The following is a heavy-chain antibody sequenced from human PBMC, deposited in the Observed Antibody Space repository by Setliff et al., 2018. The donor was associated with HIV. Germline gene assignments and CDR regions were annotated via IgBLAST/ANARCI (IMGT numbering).Heavy chain of an antibody. V-gene: IGHV1-18*01. Sequence: GASVKVSCKASGYTFTRNGITWVRQAPGQGLEWMGWISGYNGNTKYAQNMQGRVTMTTDTSTTTAYMELRSLRSDDTAVYYCATITVAGTGAFDIWGQGTMVTVSS. CDR3: ATITVAGTGAFDI. CDR2: ISGYNGNT. D-gene: IGHD6-19*01. J-gene: IGHJ3*02. CDR1: GYTFTRNG.